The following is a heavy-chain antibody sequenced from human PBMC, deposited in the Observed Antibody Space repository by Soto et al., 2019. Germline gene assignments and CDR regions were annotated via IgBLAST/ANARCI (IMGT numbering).Heavy chain of an antibody. J-gene: IGHJ4*02. D-gene: IGHD3-16*02. CDR2: ISSSSSYI. Sequence: SGGSLRLSCAASGFTFSSYSMNWVRQAPGKGLEWVSSISSSSSYIYYADSVKGRFTIPRDNAKNSLYLQMNSLRAEDTAVYYCATYYDYVWGSYPDLSYWGQGTLVTVSS. V-gene: IGHV3-21*01. CDR3: ATYYDYVWGSYPDLSY. CDR1: GFTFSSYS.